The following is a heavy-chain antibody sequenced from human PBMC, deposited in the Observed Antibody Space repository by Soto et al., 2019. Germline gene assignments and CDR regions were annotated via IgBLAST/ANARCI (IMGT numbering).Heavy chain of an antibody. CDR1: GYSFTSYW. D-gene: IGHD5-18*01. CDR2: IYPGDSDT. CDR3: ARSAISEQLWNFDY. Sequence: GASVKISCKGSGYSFTSYWIGWVRQMPGKGLEWMGIIYPGDSDTRYSPSFQGQVTISADKSISTAYLQWSSLKASDTAMYYCARSAISEQLWNFDYWGQGTLVTVSS. J-gene: IGHJ4*02. V-gene: IGHV5-51*03.